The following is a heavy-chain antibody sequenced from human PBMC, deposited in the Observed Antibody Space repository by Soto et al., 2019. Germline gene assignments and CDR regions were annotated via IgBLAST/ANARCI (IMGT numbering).Heavy chain of an antibody. J-gene: IGHJ4*02. CDR1: GFSLSTSGVG. Sequence: QITLKESGPTLVKPTQTLTLTCTFSGFSLSTSGVGVGWIRQPPGKALEWLALIYWDDDKRYSPSLKSRLTITKDTSKNQGVLTMTNMDPVDTATYYCARQTIPRGEVLAFDYWGQGTLVTVSS. D-gene: IGHD3-10*01. CDR2: IYWDDDK. V-gene: IGHV2-5*02. CDR3: ARQTIPRGEVLAFDY.